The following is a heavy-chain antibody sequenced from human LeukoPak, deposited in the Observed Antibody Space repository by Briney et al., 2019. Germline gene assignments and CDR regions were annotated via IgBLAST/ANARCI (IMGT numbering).Heavy chain of an antibody. CDR3: ASEGKLVLVD. D-gene: IGHD2-8*02. CDR2: IYTSGST. Sequence: SETLSLTCTVSGGSISSGSYYWSWIRQPAGKGLEWIGRIYTSGSTNYNPSPKSRVTISVNTSKNQFSLKLSSVTAADTAVYYCASEGKLVLVDWGQGTLVTVSS. CDR1: GGSISSGSYY. V-gene: IGHV4-61*02. J-gene: IGHJ4*02.